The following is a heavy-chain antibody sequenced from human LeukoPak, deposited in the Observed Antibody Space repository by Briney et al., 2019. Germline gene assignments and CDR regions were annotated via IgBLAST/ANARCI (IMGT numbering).Heavy chain of an antibody. CDR2: IYTGGST. J-gene: IGHJ4*02. CDR1: GYSISSYY. V-gene: IGHV4-4*07. Sequence: KPSETLSLTCTVSGYSISSYYWSWLRQPAGKGLEWIGRIYTGGSTNYNPSLKSRVTISVDPSNNPYSLKWSRMPAAPPAVYYCARDRGYSYGNDYWGRGTLVTVSS. CDR3: ARDRGYSYGNDY. D-gene: IGHD5-18*01.